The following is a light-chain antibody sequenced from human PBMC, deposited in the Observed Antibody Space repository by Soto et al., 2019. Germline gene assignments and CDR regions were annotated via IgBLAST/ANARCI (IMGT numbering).Light chain of an antibody. CDR1: QRVSSGY. Sequence: EVVLTQSPGTLSLSPGERATLSCRASQRVSSGYLAWYQQKPGQAPRLLIYGASSRATGIPDRFSGRGSGTDFTLTISRLEPEDFAVYYCQQRSNWLITFGQGTRLEIK. CDR2: GAS. V-gene: IGKV3D-20*02. J-gene: IGKJ5*01. CDR3: QQRSNWLIT.